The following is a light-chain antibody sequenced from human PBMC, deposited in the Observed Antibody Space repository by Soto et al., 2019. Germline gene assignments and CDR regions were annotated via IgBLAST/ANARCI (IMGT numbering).Light chain of an antibody. V-gene: IGKV3-11*01. CDR3: QQRSNWPPYT. CDR2: DAS. Sequence: DIVLTQSPDTLSLSPGERVTLSCRASQSVSSYVAWYQQQAAQQPRLLIYDASNRTTAIPIRFSGSGSGTAFILTISSLEPADFAVYYCQQRSNWPPYTFGQGTKLEIK. J-gene: IGKJ2*01. CDR1: QSVSSY.